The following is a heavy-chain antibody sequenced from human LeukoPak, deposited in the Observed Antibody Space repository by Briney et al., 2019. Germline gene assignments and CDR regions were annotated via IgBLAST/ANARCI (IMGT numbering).Heavy chain of an antibody. J-gene: IGHJ4*02. CDR2: ISWNSGSI. CDR1: GFTFDDYA. D-gene: IGHD4-23*01. Sequence: PGGSLRLSCAASGFTFDDYAMHWVRQAPGKGLEWVSGISWNSGSIGYADSVKGRFTISRDNAKNSLYLQMNSLRAEDMALYYCAKGYSVVTHYYFDYWGQGTLVTVSS. V-gene: IGHV3-9*03. CDR3: AKGYSVVTHYYFDY.